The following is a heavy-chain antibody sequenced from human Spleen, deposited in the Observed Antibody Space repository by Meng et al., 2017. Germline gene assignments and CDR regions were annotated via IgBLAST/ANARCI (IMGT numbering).Heavy chain of an antibody. J-gene: IGHJ4*02. V-gene: IGHV4-34*01. CDR1: GGSFSGYY. Sequence: SETLSLTCAVYGGSFSGYYWSWIRQPPGKGLEWIGEINHSGSTNYNPSLKSRVTISVDTSKNQFSLKLSAVTAADTAVYYCARLYYDFWSGYYIDYWGQGTLVTVSS. CDR2: INHSGST. CDR3: ARLYYDFWSGYYIDY. D-gene: IGHD3-3*01.